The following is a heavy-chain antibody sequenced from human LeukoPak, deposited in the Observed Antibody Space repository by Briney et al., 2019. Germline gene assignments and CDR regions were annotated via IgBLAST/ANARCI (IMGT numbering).Heavy chain of an antibody. V-gene: IGHV1-2*02. Sequence: GASVKVSCKASGGTFSSYAISWVRQAPGQGLEWMGCINPNSGGTNYAQKFQGRVTMTRDTSISTAYMELSRLRSDNTAVYYCARDDSYGYEDWFDPWGQGTLVTVSS. CDR3: ARDDSYGYEDWFDP. CDR2: INPNSGGT. J-gene: IGHJ5*02. CDR1: GGTFSSYA. D-gene: IGHD5-18*01.